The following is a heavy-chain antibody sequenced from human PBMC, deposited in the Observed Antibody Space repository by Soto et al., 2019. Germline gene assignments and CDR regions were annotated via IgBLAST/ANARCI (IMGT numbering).Heavy chain of an antibody. Sequence: EVQLLESGGGLVQPGGSLRLSCAASGFTFSSYAMSWVRQAPGKGLEWVSAISGSGGSTYYADSVKGRFTISRNSSNHALYLQMNNMRGEDTAVYYCAKMRITMIVVVIPYENYFDDWGQGTLVTVSS. J-gene: IGHJ4*02. CDR3: AKMRITMIVVVIPYENYFDD. CDR2: ISGSGGST. V-gene: IGHV3-23*01. D-gene: IGHD3-22*01. CDR1: GFTFSSYA.